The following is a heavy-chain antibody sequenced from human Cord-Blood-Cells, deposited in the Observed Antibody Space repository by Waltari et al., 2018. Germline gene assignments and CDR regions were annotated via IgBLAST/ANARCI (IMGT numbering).Heavy chain of an antibody. V-gene: IGHV1-8*01. CDR3: ASRLKDVWSGYNWFDP. J-gene: IGHJ5*02. CDR2: MNPNSGNT. D-gene: IGHD3-3*01. Sequence: QVQLVQSGAEVKKPGASVKVYCKASGYTFTSYDINWVRQATGQGLEGMGWMNPNSGNTGYAQKFQGRVTMTRNTSISTAYMELSSLRSEDTAVYYCASRLKDVWSGYNWFDPWGQGTLVTVSS. CDR1: GYTFTSYD.